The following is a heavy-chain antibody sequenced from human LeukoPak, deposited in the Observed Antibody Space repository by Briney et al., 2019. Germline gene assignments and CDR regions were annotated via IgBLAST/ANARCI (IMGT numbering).Heavy chain of an antibody. CDR3: AKDPYGSANYYYYMDV. Sequence: GGSLRLSCAASGFTFSNYGMHWVRQAPGKGLEWVAFIRFDGSNKYYADSVKGRFTISRDNSKNTLHLQMNSLRAEDTAVYYCAKDPYGSANYYYYMDVWGKGTTVTVSS. CDR2: IRFDGSNK. V-gene: IGHV3-30*02. J-gene: IGHJ6*03. CDR1: GFTFSNYG. D-gene: IGHD2-2*01.